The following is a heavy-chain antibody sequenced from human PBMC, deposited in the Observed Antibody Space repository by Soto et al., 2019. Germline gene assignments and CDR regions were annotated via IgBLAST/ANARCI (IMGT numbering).Heavy chain of an antibody. D-gene: IGHD6-19*01. Sequence: SLRLSCEASGFNFKKFAMGWVRQAPGEGLEWVSGISCCGGSTFYADSVKGRFSLARDDSKNTLSLQLNRLRVEDTAHYYCAKADGEQWLIPHLDNWGQGTQVTVSS. J-gene: IGHJ4*02. CDR3: AKADGEQWLIPHLDN. V-gene: IGHV3-23*01. CDR1: GFNFKKFA. CDR2: ISCCGGST.